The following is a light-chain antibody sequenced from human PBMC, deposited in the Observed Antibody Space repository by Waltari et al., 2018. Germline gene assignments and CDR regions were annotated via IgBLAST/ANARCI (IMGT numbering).Light chain of an antibody. Sequence: QSVLTQPPSASGTPGQMVTIACSGGTSNIGANTVNWDQQLPGTAPKLLIYSNKQRPSGVPDRFSGSKSGRSASLAISGLQSEDEADYYCATWDDTLNVWMFGGGTKLTVL. J-gene: IGLJ3*02. CDR3: ATWDDTLNVWM. CDR2: SNK. V-gene: IGLV1-44*01. CDR1: TSNIGANT.